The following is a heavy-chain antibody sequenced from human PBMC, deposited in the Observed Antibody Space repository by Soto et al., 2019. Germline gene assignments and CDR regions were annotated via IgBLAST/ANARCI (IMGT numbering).Heavy chain of an antibody. CDR3: ARQRTSVVTQAYFDS. D-gene: IGHD2-21*02. CDR2: IYYSGST. Sequence: TLETLSLTCTVTGDSINNRSYYWGWIRQPPGKGLEWIGSIYYSGSTYNNPSLKSRVSMSVDTSKNQFSLKLRSVTAADTALYYCARQRTSVVTQAYFDSWGQGSLVTVSS. CDR1: GDSINNRSYY. J-gene: IGHJ4*02. V-gene: IGHV4-39*01.